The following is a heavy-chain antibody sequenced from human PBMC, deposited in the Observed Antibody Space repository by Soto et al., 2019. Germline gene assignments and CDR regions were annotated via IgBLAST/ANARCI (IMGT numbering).Heavy chain of an antibody. D-gene: IGHD3-22*01. CDR2: IYHSGST. CDR3: ARTVVVITKALLYYFDY. J-gene: IGHJ4*02. V-gene: IGHV4-30-2*01. Sequence: SETLSLTCAVSGGSISSGGYSWSWTRQPPGKGLEWIGYIYHSGSTYYNPSLKSRVTISVDRSKNQFSLKLSSVTAADTAVYYCARTVVVITKALLYYFDYWGQGTLVTVSS. CDR1: GGSISSGGYS.